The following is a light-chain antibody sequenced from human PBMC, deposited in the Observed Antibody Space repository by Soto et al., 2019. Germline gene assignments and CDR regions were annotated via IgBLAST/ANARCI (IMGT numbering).Light chain of an antibody. CDR1: QNIGSS. CDR2: DAS. Sequence: DIHITQSPSTMSASVGDRVTITCRASQNIGSSLAWYQHRPGKAPKLLIFDASTLQYGFLSRFSGSGFGIEFTLSITGLQPDDFATFFCQQHNDYSAVTFGQGTKLEIK. V-gene: IGKV1-5*01. J-gene: IGKJ2*01. CDR3: QQHNDYSAVT.